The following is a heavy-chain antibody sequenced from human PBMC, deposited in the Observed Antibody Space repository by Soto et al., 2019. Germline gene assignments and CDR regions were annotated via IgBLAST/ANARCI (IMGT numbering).Heavy chain of an antibody. CDR1: GFTFSSYA. CDR2: LSDTT. Sequence: EVQLLESGGGLEQPGGSLRLSCAASGFTFSSYAMSWVRQAPGKGLEWVSSLSDTTYYADSVKGRFTISRDNSKNTLYLQMNSLRADDTAVYYCARSLGPASHYFDYWGQGTLVTVSS. D-gene: IGHD3-16*01. CDR3: ARSLGPASHYFDY. J-gene: IGHJ4*02. V-gene: IGHV3-23*01.